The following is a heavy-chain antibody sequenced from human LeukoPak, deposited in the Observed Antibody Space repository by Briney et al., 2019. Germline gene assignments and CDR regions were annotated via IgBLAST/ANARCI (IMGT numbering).Heavy chain of an antibody. CDR1: GGSISSGSYY. V-gene: IGHV4-61*02. CDR3: ARDSVYYYMDV. J-gene: IGHJ6*03. Sequence: SQTLSLTCTVSGGSISSGSYYWSWIRQPAGKGLEWIGRIYTSGSTNYNPSLKSRITISVDTSKNQFSLKLSSVTAADTAVYYCARDSVYYYMDVWGKGTTVTVSS. CDR2: IYTSGST.